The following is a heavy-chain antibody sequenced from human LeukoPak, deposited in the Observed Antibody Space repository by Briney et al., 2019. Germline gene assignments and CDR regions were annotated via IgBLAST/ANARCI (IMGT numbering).Heavy chain of an antibody. CDR3: ARDPSYSSGYYDY. Sequence: PGGSLRLSCAASGFTFDDYGMSWVRQAPGKGLEWVSGINWNGGSTGYADSVKGRFTISRDNAKNTLYLQMNSLRAEDTAVYYCARDPSYSSGYYDYWGQGTTVTVSS. J-gene: IGHJ4*02. D-gene: IGHD3-22*01. CDR1: GFTFDDYG. V-gene: IGHV3-20*04. CDR2: INWNGGST.